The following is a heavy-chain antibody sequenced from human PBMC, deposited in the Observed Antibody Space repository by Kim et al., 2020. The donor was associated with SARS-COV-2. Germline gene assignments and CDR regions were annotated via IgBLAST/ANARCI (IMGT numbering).Heavy chain of an antibody. CDR2: IYYSGST. Sequence: SETLSLTCTVSGGSISSYYWSWIRQPPGKGLEWIGYIYYSGSTNYNPSLKSRVTISVDTSKNQFSLKLSSVTAADTAVYYCARDGDSSSWYHSIAFDIWG. J-gene: IGHJ3*02. V-gene: IGHV4-59*01. D-gene: IGHD6-13*01. CDR1: GGSISSYY. CDR3: ARDGDSSSWYHSIAFDI.